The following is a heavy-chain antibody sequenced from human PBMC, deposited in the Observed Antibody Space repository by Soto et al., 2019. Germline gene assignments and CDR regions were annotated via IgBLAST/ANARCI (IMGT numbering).Heavy chain of an antibody. J-gene: IGHJ3*01. V-gene: IGHV3-23*01. CDR1: CFTFDSYA. D-gene: IGHD3-3*01. Sequence: EVKLLESGGGLAQPGGSLRLSCVGSCFTFDSYAISWVRQAPGERLQWIAAISGSADGTDYAHSVRGRFTISRDNAKKRVHLQMDRLRVEGTAVYFCAKDTVGGYSFWSGYYSDGLDVWGQGTLFSVS. CDR2: ISGSADGT. CDR3: AKDTVGGYSFWSGYYSDGLDV.